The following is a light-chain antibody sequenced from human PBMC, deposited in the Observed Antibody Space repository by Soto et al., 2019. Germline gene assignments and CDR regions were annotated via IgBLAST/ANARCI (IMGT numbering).Light chain of an antibody. Sequence: EIVMTQSPATLSVSPGERATLSCRASQSISSNLAWYQQKPGQAPRLLIYGASTRATGIPARFSGSGSGTAFALTVSGLQSEDLGVYYCQQYNDCRAFGDRTKVHI. CDR1: QSISSN. J-gene: IGKJ1*01. CDR3: QQYNDCRA. CDR2: GAS. V-gene: IGKV3-15*01.